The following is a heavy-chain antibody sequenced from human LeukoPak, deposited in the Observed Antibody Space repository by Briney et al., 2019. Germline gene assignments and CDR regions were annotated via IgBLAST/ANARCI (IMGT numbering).Heavy chain of an antibody. CDR2: LSTSASTI. V-gene: IGHV3-48*03. CDR3: ARRGTSRSSYYFDY. CDR1: GFTFSSYE. J-gene: IGHJ4*02. Sequence: PGGSLRLSCAASGFTFSSYEMNWVRPAPGKGLEWVSYLSTSASTIYYADSVKGRFTSSRDNAKNSLYLQMNSLRAEDTAVYYCARRGTSRSSYYFDYWGQGTLVTVSS.